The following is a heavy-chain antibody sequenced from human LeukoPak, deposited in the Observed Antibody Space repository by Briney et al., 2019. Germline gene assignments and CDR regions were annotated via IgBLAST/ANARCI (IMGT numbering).Heavy chain of an antibody. D-gene: IGHD3-3*01. CDR3: ARDFHRITIFGVVIPSIFDY. V-gene: IGHV1-18*01. CDR2: INAYNGNT. CDR1: GYTFTSYG. J-gene: IGHJ4*02. Sequence: GASVKVSCKASGYTFTSYGISWVRQAPGQGLEWMGWINAYNGNTNFAQKLQGRVTMTTDTSTSTAYMELRSLRSDDTAVYYCARDFHRITIFGVVIPSIFDYWGQGTLVTVSS.